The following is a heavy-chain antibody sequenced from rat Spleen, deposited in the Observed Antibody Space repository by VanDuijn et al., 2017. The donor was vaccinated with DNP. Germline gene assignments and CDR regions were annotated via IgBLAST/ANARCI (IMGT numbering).Heavy chain of an antibody. CDR1: GFTFSNYG. CDR2: IRTGGGNT. CDR3: ARGENNYIYWYFDF. Sequence: EVQLVESGGGLVQPGRSLKLSCAASGFTFSNYGMAWVRQTPTKGLEWVASIRTGGGNTYYRDSVKGRFTISRDNAKKTQYLQMDSLRSEETATYYCARGENNYIYWYFDFWGPGTMVTVSS. J-gene: IGHJ1*01. D-gene: IGHD1-10*01. V-gene: IGHV5S14*01.